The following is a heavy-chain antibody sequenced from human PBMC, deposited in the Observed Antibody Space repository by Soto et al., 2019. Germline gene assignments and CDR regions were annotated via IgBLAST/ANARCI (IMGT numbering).Heavy chain of an antibody. J-gene: IGHJ5*02. CDR3: ARDRGYYYPFDP. V-gene: IGHV6-1*01. CDR1: GDSVSSNSAA. Sequence: QVQLQQSGPGLVKPSQTLSLTCAISGDSVSSNSAAWNWIRQSPSRVLDWLGRTYYRLEWYNEYAISVRSRIIINPDTSKNQFSLQLNSVTPDDTAVYYCARDRGYYYPFDPWGQGTLVTVSS. CDR2: TYYRLEWYN. D-gene: IGHD3-22*01.